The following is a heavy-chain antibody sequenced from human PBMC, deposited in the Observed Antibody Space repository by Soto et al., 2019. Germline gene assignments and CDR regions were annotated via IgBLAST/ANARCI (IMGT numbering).Heavy chain of an antibody. CDR2: INHSGST. Sequence: SETLSLTCAVNGGSFSGFYWSWIRQPPGKGLEWIGEINHSGSTNYNPSLKSRVTISVDTSKNQFSLKLNSVTVADAAVYYCARNWYYWGQGTPVTVSS. CDR3: ARNWYY. V-gene: IGHV4-34*01. J-gene: IGHJ4*02. CDR1: GGSFSGFY. D-gene: IGHD1-1*01.